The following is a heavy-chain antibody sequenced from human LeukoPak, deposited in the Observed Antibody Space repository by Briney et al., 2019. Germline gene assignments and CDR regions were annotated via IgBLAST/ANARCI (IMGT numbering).Heavy chain of an antibody. CDR1: GFTFSSYG. V-gene: IGHV3-30*18. J-gene: IGHJ4*02. CDR2: ISYDGSNK. D-gene: IGHD6-19*01. CDR3: AKDMDSSGCDY. Sequence: GRSLRLSCAASGFTFSSYGMHWVRQAPGKGLEWVAVISYDGSNKYYADSVKGRFTISRDNSKNTLYPQMNSLGAEDTAVYYCAKDMDSSGCDYWGQGTLVTVSS.